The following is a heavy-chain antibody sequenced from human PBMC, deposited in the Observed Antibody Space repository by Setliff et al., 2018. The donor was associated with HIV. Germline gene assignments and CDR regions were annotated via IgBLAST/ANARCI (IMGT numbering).Heavy chain of an antibody. CDR1: GAPVSSGRYY. J-gene: IGHJ4*02. Sequence: SETLSLTCSVSGAPVSSGRYYWGWIRQPPGKGLEWIATIHYTGSTYYNPSLKNRVTISADTSKKQVSLRLTSVTAADTAVYYCARGGRKDLTDNWGQGSLVTVSS. CDR3: ARGGRKDLTDN. D-gene: IGHD2-21*02. V-gene: IGHV4-39*01. CDR2: IHYTGST.